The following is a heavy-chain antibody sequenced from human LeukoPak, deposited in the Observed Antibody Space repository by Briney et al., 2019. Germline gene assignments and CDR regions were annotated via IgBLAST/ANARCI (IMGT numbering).Heavy chain of an antibody. V-gene: IGHV1-46*01. CDR1: GYTFTGYY. CDR3: ARDGGSIAARHPPDY. J-gene: IGHJ4*02. D-gene: IGHD6-6*01. Sequence: ASVKVSCKASGYTFTGYYMHWVRQAPGQGLEWMGIINPSGGSTSYAQKFQGRVTMTRDMSTSTVYMELSSLRSEDTAVYYCARDGGSIAARHPPDYWGQGTLVTVSS. CDR2: INPSGGST.